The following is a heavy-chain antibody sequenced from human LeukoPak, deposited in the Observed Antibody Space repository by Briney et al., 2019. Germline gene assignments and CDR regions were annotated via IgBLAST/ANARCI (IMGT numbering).Heavy chain of an antibody. Sequence: SETLSLTCTVSGDSISSYYWSWIRQSPGKGLEWIGYIYYSGSTDYNPSLKSRATISIDTSKTQFYLNLSSVTASDTAVYYCARTSYSGTYYWFDPWGQGTVATVSS. CDR3: ARTSYSGTYYWFDP. CDR1: GDSISSYY. J-gene: IGHJ5*02. CDR2: IYYSGST. V-gene: IGHV4-59*08. D-gene: IGHD1-26*01.